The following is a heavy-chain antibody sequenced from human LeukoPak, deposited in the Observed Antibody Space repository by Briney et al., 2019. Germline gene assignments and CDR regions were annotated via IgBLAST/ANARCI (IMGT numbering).Heavy chain of an antibody. J-gene: IGHJ3*01. CDR1: GGSISNTSYY. D-gene: IGHD3-10*01. CDR3: ARGGLVRGTLNSLIAFDV. V-gene: IGHV4-39*07. CDR2: IYYSGST. Sequence: KPSETLSLTCTVSGGSISNTSYYWGWIRQPPGKGLEWIGSIYYSGSTYYNPSLKSRVTISVDTSKNQFSLQLSSVTPEDTALYYCARGGLVRGTLNSLIAFDVWGQGIMVTVSS.